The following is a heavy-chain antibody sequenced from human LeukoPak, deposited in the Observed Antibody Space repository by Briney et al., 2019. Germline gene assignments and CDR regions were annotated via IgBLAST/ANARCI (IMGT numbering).Heavy chain of an antibody. V-gene: IGHV3-21*01. J-gene: IGHJ4*02. D-gene: IGHD6-13*01. CDR1: GFMFSSFN. CDR2: ISYTGTYI. Sequence: SGGSLRLSCVASGFMFSSFNMNWVRQAPGKGLEWVSSISYTGTYIYYADSVKGRFTISRDNSRNTLYLQMNSLRPEDTAVYYCARVPSSSWYRGFDHWGQGTLVTVSS. CDR3: ARVPSSSWYRGFDH.